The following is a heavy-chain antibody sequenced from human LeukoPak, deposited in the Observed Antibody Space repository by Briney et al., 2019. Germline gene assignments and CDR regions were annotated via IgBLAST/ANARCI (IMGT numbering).Heavy chain of an antibody. J-gene: IGHJ4*02. Sequence: GGSLRLSCAASGFTFSDYYMSWIRQAPGKGLEWVSYIRSSGSTIYYADSVKGGFTVSRDDSKNTLYLQMTSLRAEDTAIYYCARSQITMVRGDFDYWGQGTLVTVSS. CDR2: IRSSGSTI. CDR3: ARSQITMVRGDFDY. D-gene: IGHD3-10*01. CDR1: GFTFSDYY. V-gene: IGHV3-11*04.